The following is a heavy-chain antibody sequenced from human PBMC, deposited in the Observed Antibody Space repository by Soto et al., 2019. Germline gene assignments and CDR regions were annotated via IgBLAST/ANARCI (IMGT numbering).Heavy chain of an antibody. J-gene: IGHJ4*01. Sequence: SETLSLTCTVSGGSINSDGYYWSWIRQHPEKGLEWIGYINYRGTTYYNPSLESRLTISVDTSENQFSLQLTSVIASDTALYYCARESYSFGRAFDIWGHGTLVTVSS. CDR3: ARESYSFGRAFDI. CDR2: INYRGTT. V-gene: IGHV4-31*02. CDR1: GGSINSDGYY. D-gene: IGHD5-18*01.